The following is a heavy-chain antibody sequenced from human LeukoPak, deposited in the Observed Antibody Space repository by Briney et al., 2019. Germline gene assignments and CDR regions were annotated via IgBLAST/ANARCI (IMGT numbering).Heavy chain of an antibody. Sequence: ASVKVSCKASGYTFTDSNVHWVRQAPGQVLEWMGLIDPDGGNTNYAQNFQGRVTLTRDTSTSTLYMELSSLRSEDTAIYYCARIRDGYNDAYDLWGQGTVVTVPS. J-gene: IGHJ3*01. D-gene: IGHD5-24*01. V-gene: IGHV1-46*01. CDR3: ARIRDGYNDAYDL. CDR1: GYTFTDSN. CDR2: IDPDGGNT.